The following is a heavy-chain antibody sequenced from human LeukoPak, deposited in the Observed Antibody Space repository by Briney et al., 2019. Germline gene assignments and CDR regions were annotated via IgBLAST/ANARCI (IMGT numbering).Heavy chain of an antibody. CDR3: ASVQYQLLSLDY. D-gene: IGHD2-2*01. CDR1: GGPLTGYY. V-gene: IGHV4-34*01. J-gene: IGHJ4*02. Sequence: PSETLSLTCAVYGGPLTGYYWSWIRQPPGKGLEWIGEINHSGSTNYNPSLKSRVTISVDTSKNQFSLKLSSVTAADTAVYYCASVQYQLLSLDYWGQGTLVTVSS. CDR2: INHSGST.